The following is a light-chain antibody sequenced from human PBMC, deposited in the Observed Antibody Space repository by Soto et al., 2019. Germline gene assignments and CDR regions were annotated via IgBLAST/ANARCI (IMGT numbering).Light chain of an antibody. J-gene: IGKJ4*01. CDR2: GAS. CDR1: QTVTNTY. V-gene: IGKV3-20*01. Sequence: EIVLTQSPGTLSLSPGERATLSCRASQTVTNTYLAWYQQKSGQAPNFLIYGASNRATGIQDRFSGSGSGTDFTLTISRLEPEDFAVYYCQQYGTLPPTFGGGTKLEI. CDR3: QQYGTLPPT.